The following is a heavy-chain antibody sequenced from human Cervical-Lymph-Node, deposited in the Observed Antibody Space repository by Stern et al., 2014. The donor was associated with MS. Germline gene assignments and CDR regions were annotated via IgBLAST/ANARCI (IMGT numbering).Heavy chain of an antibody. CDR1: GYSFTSNY. CDR2: INPNGGST. Sequence: VHLVESGAEVKKPGASVKVSCKASGYSFTSNYMHWVRQAPGQGLEWMGIINPNGGSTDSAQKFRGRVTMATDTSTDTIYMELSSLRSEDTAVYYCARDCSARELGVLRYWGQGTLVTVSS. CDR3: ARDCSARELGVLRY. V-gene: IGHV1-46*01. D-gene: IGHD1-7*01. J-gene: IGHJ4*02.